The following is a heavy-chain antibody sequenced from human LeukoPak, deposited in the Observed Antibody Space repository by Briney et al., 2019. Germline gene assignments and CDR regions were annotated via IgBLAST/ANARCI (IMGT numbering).Heavy chain of an antibody. D-gene: IGHD1-1*01. V-gene: IGHV3-7*01. CDR1: GFTFSSYW. CDR3: ARSTTESRNWFDP. J-gene: IGHJ5*02. Sequence: GGSLRLSCAASGFTFSSYWMSWVRQAPGKGLEWVANIKQDGSEKYYVDSVKGRFTISRDNAKNSLYLQMNSLRAEDTAVYYCARSTTESRNWFDPWGQGTLVTVSS. CDR2: IKQDGSEK.